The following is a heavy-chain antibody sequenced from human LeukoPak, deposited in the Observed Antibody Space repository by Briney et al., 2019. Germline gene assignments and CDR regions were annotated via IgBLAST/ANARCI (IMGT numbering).Heavy chain of an antibody. J-gene: IGHJ4*02. CDR1: GGTFSSYA. CDR2: IIPIFGTA. V-gene: IGHV1-69*13. D-gene: IGHD2-2*01. CDR3: ARVGYCSSTSCYDFDC. Sequence: SVKVSCKASGGTFSSYAISWVRQAPGQGLEWMGGIIPIFGTANYAQKFQGRVTITADESTSTAYMELSSLRSEDTAVYHWARVGYCSSTSCYDFDCWGQGTLVTVSS.